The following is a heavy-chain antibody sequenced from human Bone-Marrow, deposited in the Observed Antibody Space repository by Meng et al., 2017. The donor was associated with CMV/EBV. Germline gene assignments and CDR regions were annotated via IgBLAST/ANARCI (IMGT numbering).Heavy chain of an antibody. Sequence: GGSSSGGGFYWSWIRQHPGKSLEWIGYIYYSGSTYYSPSLKSRVTISVDTSKNQFSLKLSSVTAADTAVYYCAAGGYSGYDSWFDPWGQGTLVTVSS. V-gene: IGHV4-31*02. CDR1: GGSSSGGGFY. D-gene: IGHD5-12*01. J-gene: IGHJ5*02. CDR2: IYYSGST. CDR3: AAGGYSGYDSWFDP.